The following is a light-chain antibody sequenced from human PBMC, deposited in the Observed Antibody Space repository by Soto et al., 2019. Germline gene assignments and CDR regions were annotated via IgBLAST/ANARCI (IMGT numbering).Light chain of an antibody. CDR1: QNIRNY. J-gene: IGKJ1*01. CDR3: QQSYSSPWT. V-gene: IGKV1-39*01. CDR2: AAS. Sequence: DIQMTQSPSSLSASVRDSVTITCRASQNIRNYLNWYQQKPGRAPKILIYAASSLQSGVPSRFSGGGSGTDFTLTITSLQPEDFATYYCQQSYSSPWTFGQGTKVETK.